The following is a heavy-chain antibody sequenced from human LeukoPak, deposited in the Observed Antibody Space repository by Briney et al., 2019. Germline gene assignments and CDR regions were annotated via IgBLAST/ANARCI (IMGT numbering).Heavy chain of an antibody. CDR1: GGSISSGGYY. J-gene: IGHJ5*02. V-gene: IGHV4-31*03. CDR3: ARSPIGHVLGVNWFDP. CDR2: IYYSGST. Sequence: SETLSLTCTVSGGSISSGGYYWSWIRQHPGKGLEWIGYIYYSGSTYYNPSLKSRVTISVDTSKNQFSLKLSSVTAADTAVYYCARSPIGHVLGVNWFDPWGQGTLVTVSS. D-gene: IGHD3-16*01.